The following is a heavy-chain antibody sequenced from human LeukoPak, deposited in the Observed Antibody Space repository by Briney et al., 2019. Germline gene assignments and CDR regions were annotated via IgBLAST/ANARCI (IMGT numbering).Heavy chain of an antibody. CDR3: ARHMENYYDFWSGPDVFDI. CDR1: GYSISNGYY. J-gene: IGHJ3*02. Sequence: SETLSLTCTVSGYSISNGYYWGWIRQPPGKGLEWIGSIYHSGSIYYNPSLKSRVTISVGTSKNQFSLKLTSVTAADTADYYCARHMENYYDFWSGPDVFDIWGQGTVVAVSS. CDR2: IYHSGSI. V-gene: IGHV4-38-2*02. D-gene: IGHD3-3*01.